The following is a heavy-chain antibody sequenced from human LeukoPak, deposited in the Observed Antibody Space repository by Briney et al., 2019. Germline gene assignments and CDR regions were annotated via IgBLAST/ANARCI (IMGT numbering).Heavy chain of an antibody. CDR2: IYYSGST. CDR1: GGSISSYY. CDR3: ARFSGSYFAFDY. J-gene: IGHJ4*02. D-gene: IGHD1-26*01. Sequence: NPSETLSLTCTVSGGSISSYYWSWIRQPPGKGLEWIGYIYYSGSTNYNPSLKSRVTISVDTSKNQFSLKLSSVTAADTAVYYCARFSGSYFAFDYWGQGTRVTVSS. V-gene: IGHV4-59*01.